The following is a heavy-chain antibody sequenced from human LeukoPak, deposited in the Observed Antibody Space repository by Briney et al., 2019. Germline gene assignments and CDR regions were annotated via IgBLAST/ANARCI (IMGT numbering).Heavy chain of an antibody. J-gene: IGHJ5*02. V-gene: IGHV4-34*01. D-gene: IGHD7-27*01. CDR2: INHSGST. CDR3: ARVGFLGTNH. Sequence: SETLSLTCAVYGGSFSGYYWSWIRQPPGKGLEWIGEINHSGSTNYNPSLKGRVTISVDTSKNQFSLKLSSVTAADTAVYYCARVGFLGTNHWGQGTLVTVSS. CDR1: GGSFSGYY.